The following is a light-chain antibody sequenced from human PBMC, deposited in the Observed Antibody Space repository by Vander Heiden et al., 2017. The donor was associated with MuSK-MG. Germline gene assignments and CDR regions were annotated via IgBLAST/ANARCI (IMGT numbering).Light chain of an antibody. CDR2: DAS. CDR3: QQYDNLPST. J-gene: IGKJ5*01. Sequence: DIQMTQSPSSLSASVGDRVTITCQASQDISNYLNWYQQKPGKAPKLLIYDASNLETGVPSRFSESGSGTDFTFTISSLQPEDIATYYCQQYDNLPSTFGQGTRLEIK. V-gene: IGKV1-33*01. CDR1: QDISNY.